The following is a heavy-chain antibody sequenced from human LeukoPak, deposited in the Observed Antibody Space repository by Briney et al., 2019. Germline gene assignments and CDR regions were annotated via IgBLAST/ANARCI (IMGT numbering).Heavy chain of an antibody. CDR2: IKTDGSST. D-gene: IGHD3-10*01. CDR3: GRDPFGSGSF. J-gene: IGHJ4*02. V-gene: IGHV3-74*01. Sequence: GGSLRLSCAASGFTFSNYWMHWFRQAPGKGLVWVSRIKTDGSSTSYADAVKGRFTISRDNAKNTVYLQMNSLTAEDTAVYYCGRDPFGSGSFWGRGALVTVSS. CDR1: GFTFSNYW.